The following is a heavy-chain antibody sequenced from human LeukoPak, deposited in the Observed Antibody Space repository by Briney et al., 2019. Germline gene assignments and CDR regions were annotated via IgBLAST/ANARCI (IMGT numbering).Heavy chain of an antibody. D-gene: IGHD3-3*01. Sequence: GASVKVSCKASGYNFTSYYMHWVRQAPGQGLEWMGIINPSGGSTSYAQKFQGRVTMTRDTSTSTVYMELSSLRSEDTAVYYCARDLGYSRRYYDFSDWGQGTLVTVSS. CDR3: ARDLGYSRRYYDFSD. J-gene: IGHJ4*02. V-gene: IGHV1-46*01. CDR1: GYNFTSYY. CDR2: INPSGGST.